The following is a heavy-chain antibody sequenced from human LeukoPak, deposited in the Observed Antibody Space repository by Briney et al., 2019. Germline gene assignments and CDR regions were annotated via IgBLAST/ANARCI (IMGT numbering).Heavy chain of an antibody. CDR2: IRYDGSNK. CDR1: GFTFSSYG. D-gene: IGHD6-19*01. V-gene: IGHV3-30*02. CDR3: ANDSLYSSGSDY. J-gene: IGHJ4*02. Sequence: QTGGSLRLSCAASGFTFSSYGMHWVRQAPGKGLEWVAFIRYDGSNKYYADSVKGRFTISRDNSKNTLYLQMNSLRAEDTAVYYCANDSLYSSGSDYWGQGTLVTVSS.